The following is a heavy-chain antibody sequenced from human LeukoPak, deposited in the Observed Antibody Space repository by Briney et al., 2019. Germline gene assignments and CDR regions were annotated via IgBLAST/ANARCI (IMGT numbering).Heavy chain of an antibody. D-gene: IGHD3-3*01. Sequence: GGSLRLSCAASGFTFNNYSVNWVRQAPGKGLEWVSYIGSSSLIIYYADSARGRFTISRDNAKNSLYLQMNSLRAEDTALYHCARVHTFGAFDIWGQGTMVTVSS. CDR2: IGSSSLII. J-gene: IGHJ3*02. CDR1: GFTFNNYS. CDR3: ARVHTFGAFDI. V-gene: IGHV3-48*04.